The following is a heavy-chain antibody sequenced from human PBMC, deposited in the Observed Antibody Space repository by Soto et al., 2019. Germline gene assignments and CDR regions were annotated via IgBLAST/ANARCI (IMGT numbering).Heavy chain of an antibody. CDR1: GGSFSGYY. J-gene: IGHJ4*02. V-gene: IGHV4-34*01. CDR3: ARARMDFDY. Sequence: SETLSLTCAVYGGSFSGYYWSWIRQPPGKGLEWIGEINHSGSTNYNPSLKSRVTISVDTSKNQFSLKLSSVTAADTAVYYCARARMDFDYWGQGTWSPSPQ. CDR2: INHSGST.